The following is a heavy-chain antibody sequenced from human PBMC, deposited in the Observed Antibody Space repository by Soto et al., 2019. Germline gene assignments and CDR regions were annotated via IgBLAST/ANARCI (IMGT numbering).Heavy chain of an antibody. D-gene: IGHD3-3*01. Sequence: ASVKVSCKASGYTFTSYGISWVRQAPGQGLAWMGWISAYNGNTNYAQKLQGRVTMTTDTSTSTAYMELGSLRSDDTAVYYCARGHYDLWSGTSHSYYYYGMDVWGQGTTGTV. V-gene: IGHV1-18*01. CDR1: GYTFTSYG. CDR3: ARGHYDLWSGTSHSYYYYGMDV. J-gene: IGHJ6*02. CDR2: ISAYNGNT.